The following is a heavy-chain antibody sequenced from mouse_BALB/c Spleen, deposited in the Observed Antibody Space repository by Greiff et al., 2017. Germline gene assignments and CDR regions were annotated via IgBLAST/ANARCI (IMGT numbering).Heavy chain of an antibody. D-gene: IGHD1-1*02. Sequence: QVQLQQSGAELMKPGASVKISCKATGYTFSSYWIEWVKQRPGHGLEWIGEILPGSGSTNYNEKFKGNATFTADTSSNAAYMQLSNLTSEDSAVYACGRSTADGGNYFDDWGQGTTLAVSS. J-gene: IGHJ2*01. CDR1: GYTFSSYW. V-gene: IGHV1-9*01. CDR2: ILPGSGST. CDR3: GRSTADGGNYFDD.